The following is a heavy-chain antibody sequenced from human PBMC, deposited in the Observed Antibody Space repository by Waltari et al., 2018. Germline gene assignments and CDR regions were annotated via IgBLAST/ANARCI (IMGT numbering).Heavy chain of an antibody. V-gene: IGHV3-21*01. CDR3: ARGSVIDY. J-gene: IGHJ4*02. CDR1: GFTFSSNS. CDR2: ISSSSSYI. D-gene: IGHD3-16*02. Sequence: EVQLVESGGGMVKPGGSLRLSCAASGFTFSSNSRNWFRQAPGKGLEWVSSISSSSSYIYYADSVKGRFTIARDNAKNSLYLQMNSLRAEDTAVYYCARGSVIDYWGQGTLVTVSS.